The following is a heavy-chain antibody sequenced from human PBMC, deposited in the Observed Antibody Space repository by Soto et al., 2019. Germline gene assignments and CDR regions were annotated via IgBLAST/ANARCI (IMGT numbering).Heavy chain of an antibody. CDR3: AKELGHSKPFDY. CDR2: ISASGGNT. V-gene: IGHV3-23*01. CDR1: GFTFSSYG. J-gene: IGHJ4*02. Sequence: PGGSLRLSCAASGFTFSSYGMDWVRLAPGKGLELVSAISASGGNTYYADSVKGRFTISRDNSKNTLFLQMNSLRAEDTAIYYCAKELGHSKPFDYLGQGTLVTVSS. D-gene: IGHD4-4*01.